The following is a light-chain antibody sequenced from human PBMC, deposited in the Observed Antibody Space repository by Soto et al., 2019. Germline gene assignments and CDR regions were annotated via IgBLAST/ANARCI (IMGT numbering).Light chain of an antibody. CDR1: QSVGAQ. CDR2: GAS. V-gene: IGKV3-11*01. CDR3: QQRNDWGS. J-gene: IGKJ4*01. Sequence: EVVLTQYPATLSLSPGERATLSCRASQSVGAQFAWYQQKPGQSPRLLIYGASHRASGTSARFSGSGSGTDFTLTSASLELEDSAVYYCQQRNDWGSFGGGTRVEIK.